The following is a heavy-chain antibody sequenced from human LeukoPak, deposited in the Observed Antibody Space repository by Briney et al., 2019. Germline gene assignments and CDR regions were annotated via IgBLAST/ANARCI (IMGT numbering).Heavy chain of an antibody. V-gene: IGHV4-34*01. CDR2: INHSGST. D-gene: IGHD2-2*01. J-gene: IGHJ4*02. Sequence: SETLSLTCAVYGGSFSGYYWSWIRQPPGKGLEWIGEINHSGSTNYNPSLKSRVTISVDTSKNQFSLKLSSVTAADTAVYYCARVILYCSSTSCHPAFDYWGQGTLVTVSS. CDR3: ARVILYCSSTSCHPAFDY. CDR1: GGSFSGYY.